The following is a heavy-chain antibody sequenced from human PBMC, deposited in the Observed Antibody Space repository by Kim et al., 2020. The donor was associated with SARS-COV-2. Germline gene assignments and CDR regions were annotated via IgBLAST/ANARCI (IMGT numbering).Heavy chain of an antibody. Sequence: SETLSLTCTVSGGSISSYYWSWIRQPPGKGLEWIGYIYYSGSTNYNPSLKSRVTISVDTSKNQFSLKLSSVTAADTAVYYCARRGLAATGPTWGYYYYYMDVWGKGTTVTVSS. D-gene: IGHD6-6*01. CDR1: GGSISSYY. V-gene: IGHV4-59*08. CDR3: ARRGLAATGPTWGYYYYYMDV. J-gene: IGHJ6*03. CDR2: IYYSGST.